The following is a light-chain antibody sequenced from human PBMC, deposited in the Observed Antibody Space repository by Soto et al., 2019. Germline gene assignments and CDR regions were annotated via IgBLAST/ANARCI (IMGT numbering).Light chain of an antibody. CDR1: QNVDHW. V-gene: IGKV1-5*01. CDR3: QRYNSNSRT. CDR2: DAS. Sequence: DIQMTQSPSTLSASVGDRVTITCRASQNVDHWVAWYQQKPGIAPKFLIYDASNLESGVPSRFSGRGSGTEFTLTISSLQPDDFATYYCQRYNSNSRTFGQGTRV. J-gene: IGKJ1*01.